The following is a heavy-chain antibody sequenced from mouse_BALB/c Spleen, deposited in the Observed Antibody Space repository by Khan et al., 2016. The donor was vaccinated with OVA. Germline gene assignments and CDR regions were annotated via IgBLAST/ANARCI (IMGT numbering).Heavy chain of an antibody. CDR2: IYPGTGST. Sequence: QVQLKQSGAELVRPGASVKLSCKTSGYIFTSYWIHWVKQRSGQGLAWIARIYPGTGSTYYNAKLKGKAILTSDKSASTAYMQLSSMESEDAAVYFCARSDYNSTYAMDYWGQGTSVTVSA. D-gene: IGHD2-5*01. V-gene: IGHV1S132*01. CDR3: ARSDYNSTYAMDY. CDR1: GYIFTSYW. J-gene: IGHJ4*01.